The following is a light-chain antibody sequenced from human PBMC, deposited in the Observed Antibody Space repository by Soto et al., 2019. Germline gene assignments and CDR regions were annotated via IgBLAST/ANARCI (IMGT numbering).Light chain of an antibody. CDR2: KAS. J-gene: IGKJ1*01. Sequence: DVQMTQSPGALSASVGDRVTVTCRASHSITNWLAWYQQKPGKAPKLLMYKASSLESGVPSRFRGSGSGTEFTLTISSLQPDDFATYYCQQYSAYWTFGQGTKVDIK. CDR1: HSITNW. CDR3: QQYSAYWT. V-gene: IGKV1-5*03.